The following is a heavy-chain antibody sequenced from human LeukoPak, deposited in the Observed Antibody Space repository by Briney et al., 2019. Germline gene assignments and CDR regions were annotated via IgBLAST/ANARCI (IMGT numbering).Heavy chain of an antibody. J-gene: IGHJ4*02. CDR1: GYSISSGYY. V-gene: IGHV4-38-2*01. CDR3: ARRSRLYKHETTGYHDS. D-gene: IGHD3-9*01. CDR2: IYHSGST. Sequence: SETLSLTCAVSGYSISSGYYWGWIRQPPGKGLEWIGSIYHSGSTYYNPSLKSRVVISMDTSRKQISLRLSSVTATDTAIYYCARRSRLYKHETTGYHDSWGQGTLVTVSS.